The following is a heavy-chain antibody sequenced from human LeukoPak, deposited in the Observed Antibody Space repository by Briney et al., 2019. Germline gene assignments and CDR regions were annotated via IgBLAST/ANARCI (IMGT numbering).Heavy chain of an antibody. D-gene: IGHD1-1*01. CDR2: ISGSCGST. J-gene: IGHJ4*02. V-gene: IGHV3-23*01. CDR3: AKASRHRYDFDY. CDR1: GFTFIPYD. Sequence: PGGSLRLSCAASGFTFIPYDMSWVRGAPGKGLEWVSAISGSCGSTYYADSVEGRFTISRDNSKNTLYLQTNSLRAEDTAVYYCAKASRHRYDFDYWGKGSLVTVSP.